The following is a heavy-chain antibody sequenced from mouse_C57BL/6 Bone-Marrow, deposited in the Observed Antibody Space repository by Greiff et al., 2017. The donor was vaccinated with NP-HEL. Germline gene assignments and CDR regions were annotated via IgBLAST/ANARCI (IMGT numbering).Heavy chain of an antibody. CDR3: ARMGSYYDFDV. J-gene: IGHJ1*03. V-gene: IGHV2-2*01. CDR1: GFSLTSSG. CDR2: IWSGGST. Sequence: VKVVESGPGLVQPSQSLSITCTVSGFSLTSSGVHWVRQSPGKGLEWLGVIWSGGSTDYNAAFISRLSISKDNSKSQVFYKMNNLQADDTAIYYCARMGSYYDFDVWGTGTTVTVSS. D-gene: IGHD2-12*01.